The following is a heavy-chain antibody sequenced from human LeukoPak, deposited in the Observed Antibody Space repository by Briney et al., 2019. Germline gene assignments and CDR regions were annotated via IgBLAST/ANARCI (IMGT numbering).Heavy chain of an antibody. D-gene: IGHD3-22*01. CDR3: ARESMHYYDSSGYYPGP. CDR1: GYTFPRYY. CDR2: INPSGGST. V-gene: IGHV1-46*01. Sequence: ASVKVSCKASGYTFPRYYMHWVRQAPGQGLEWMGIINPSGGSTRSAQKFQGRVTMTRDTSTSTVYMELSSLRSEDTAVYYCARESMHYYDSSGYYPGPWGQETLVTVSS. J-gene: IGHJ5*02.